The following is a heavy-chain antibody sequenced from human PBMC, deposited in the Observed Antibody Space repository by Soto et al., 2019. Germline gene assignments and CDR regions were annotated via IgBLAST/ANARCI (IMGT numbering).Heavy chain of an antibody. J-gene: IGHJ4*02. CDR1: GFIFSSYG. Sequence: QVQLVESGGGVVQPGRSLRLSCAASGFIFSSYGMHWVRQAPGKGLEWVAVISYEGSHTYYADSVKGQFTITRDNSKTTLYLQMNSLRPEDTAVYYCAKEVHCGGGSCSWSEGFDYWGQGTLLTVSS. CDR3: AKEVHCGGGSCSWSEGFDY. CDR2: ISYEGSHT. V-gene: IGHV3-30*18. D-gene: IGHD2-15*01.